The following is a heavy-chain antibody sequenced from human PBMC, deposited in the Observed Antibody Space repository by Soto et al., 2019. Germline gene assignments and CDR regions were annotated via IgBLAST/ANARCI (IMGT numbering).Heavy chain of an antibody. CDR2: ISYDGSNK. J-gene: IGHJ6*02. V-gene: IGHV3-30-3*01. Sequence: QVQLVESGGGVVQPGRSLRLSCAASGFTFSSYAMHWVRQAPGKGLEWVAVISYDGSNKYYADSVKGRFTISRDNSKNTLYLQMNSLRAEDTAVYYCAREHDYGEYTRYYYYYGMDVWGQGTTVTVSS. CDR1: GFTFSSYA. CDR3: AREHDYGEYTRYYYYYGMDV. D-gene: IGHD4-17*01.